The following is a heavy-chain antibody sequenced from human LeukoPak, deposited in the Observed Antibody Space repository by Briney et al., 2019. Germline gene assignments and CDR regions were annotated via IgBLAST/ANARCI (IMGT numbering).Heavy chain of an antibody. J-gene: IGHJ6*03. V-gene: IGHV3-48*01. Sequence: PGGSLRLSCAASGFTFSSYSMNWVRQAPGKGLEWVSYISSSSSTIYYADSVKGRFTISRDNAKNSLYLQMNSLRAEDTAVYYCARGYCSGGSCYRVPLYYYYMDVWGKGTTVTVSS. CDR1: GFTFSSYS. CDR2: ISSSSSTI. CDR3: ARGYCSGGSCYRVPLYYYYMDV. D-gene: IGHD2-15*01.